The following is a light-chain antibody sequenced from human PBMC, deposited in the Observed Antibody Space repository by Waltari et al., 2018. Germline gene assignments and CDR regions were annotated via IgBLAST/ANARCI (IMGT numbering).Light chain of an antibody. Sequence: SYVLTQPPSVAVAPGETASITCGGDNLASYSVPWYQQKPGQAPVLVIFYDSDRPSGIPARFSGSNSGNTATLTITSVEAGDEARYYCQVWHADIDPGVFGTGTEVTVL. CDR1: NLASYS. CDR3: QVWHADIDPGV. CDR2: YDS. V-gene: IGLV3-21*04. J-gene: IGLJ1*01.